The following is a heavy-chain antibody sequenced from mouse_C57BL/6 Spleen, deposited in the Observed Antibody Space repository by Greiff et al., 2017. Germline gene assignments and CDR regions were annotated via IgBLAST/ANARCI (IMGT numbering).Heavy chain of an antibody. CDR2: ISPGSGST. CDR3: AREEITTGYFDV. Sequence: QVQLQQPGAELVKPGASVTLSCKASGYTFTSYWITWVKQRPGQGLEWIGDISPGSGSTNYNQTFKSQTTLTVDTSSSTAYMQHSSPISEDSAVYYCAREEITTGYFDVWGTGTTVTVSS. D-gene: IGHD1-1*01. J-gene: IGHJ1*03. CDR1: GYTFTSYW. V-gene: IGHV1-55*01.